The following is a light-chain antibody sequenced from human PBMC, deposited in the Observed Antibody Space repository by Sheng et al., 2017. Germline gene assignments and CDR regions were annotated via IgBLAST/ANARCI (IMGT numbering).Light chain of an antibody. V-gene: IGKV3-15*01. CDR3: QQYNNWPLT. Sequence: EIVMTQSPATLSVSPGEXATLSCRASQSVSSNLAWYQQKPGQAPRLLTEGASTRATGIPARFSGSGSGTEFTLTISSLQSEDFAVYYCQQYNNWPLTFGGGTKVEIK. J-gene: IGKJ4*01. CDR1: QSVSSN. CDR2: GAS.